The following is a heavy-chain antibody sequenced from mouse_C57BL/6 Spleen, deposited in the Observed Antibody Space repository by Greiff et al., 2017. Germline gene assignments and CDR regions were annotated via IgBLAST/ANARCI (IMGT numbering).Heavy chain of an antibody. CDR1: GFSLSTSGMG. Sequence: QVTLQESGPGILQSSQTLRLSCSFSGFSLSTSGMGVSWIRQPSGNGLEWLAHTYWDDDKRYNPSLKSRLTISKETSRNQVFHQIISVDTADTATYYCARHWDGFAYWGQGTLVTVSA. CDR2: TYWDDDK. CDR3: ARHWDGFAY. D-gene: IGHD4-1*01. J-gene: IGHJ3*01. V-gene: IGHV8-12*01.